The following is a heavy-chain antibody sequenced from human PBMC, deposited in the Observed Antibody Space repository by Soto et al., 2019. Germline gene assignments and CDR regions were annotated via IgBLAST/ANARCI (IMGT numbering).Heavy chain of an antibody. V-gene: IGHV1-8*01. CDR3: ARGVSAGVDY. D-gene: IGHD1-26*01. CDR2: MEPSTGRT. CDR1: GYSFTSLD. Sequence: ASVKRSCKASGYSFTSLDINWVRQTAGQGLEWMGWMEPSTGRTGYAQKFQGRVTMTRDTSINTAYMELTTLTSDDTAFYYCARGVSAGVDYWGQGTLVSVSS. J-gene: IGHJ4*02.